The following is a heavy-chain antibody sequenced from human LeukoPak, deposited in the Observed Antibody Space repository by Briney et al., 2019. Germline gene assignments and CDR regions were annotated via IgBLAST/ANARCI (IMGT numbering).Heavy chain of an antibody. J-gene: IGHJ4*02. V-gene: IGHV3-53*01. CDR3: ARGDVYFDY. Sequence: GGSLRPSCVASGFIVSSNYMSWVRQAPGKGLEWVSVIYSGGRTYYADSVKGRFTISRDNSKSTLYLQMNSLRAEDTAVYYCARGDVYFDYWGQGTLVTVSS. D-gene: IGHD2-21*02. CDR2: IYSGGRT. CDR1: GFIVSSNY.